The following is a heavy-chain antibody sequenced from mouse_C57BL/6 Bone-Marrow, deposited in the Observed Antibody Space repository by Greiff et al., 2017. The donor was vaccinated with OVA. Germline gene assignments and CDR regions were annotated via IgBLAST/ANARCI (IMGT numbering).Heavy chain of an antibody. J-gene: IGHJ4*01. Sequence: EVKLQESGAELVRPGASVKLSCTASGFNIKDDYMHWVKQRPEQGLEWIGWIDPENGDTEYASKFQGKATITADTASNTAYLQLSSLTSEDTAVYYCAPYSFMDYWGQGTSVTVSS. CDR3: APYSFMDY. CDR2: IDPENGDT. V-gene: IGHV14-4*01. CDR1: GFNIKDDY. D-gene: IGHD6-5*01.